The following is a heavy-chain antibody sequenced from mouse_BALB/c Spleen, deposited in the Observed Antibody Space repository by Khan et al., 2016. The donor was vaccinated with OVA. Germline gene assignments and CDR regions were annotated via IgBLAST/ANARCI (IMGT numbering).Heavy chain of an antibody. Sequence: VQLKESGPELVKPGASVKVSCKASGYSFTSYIMYWVKQSHGKSLEWIGYIDPYNGGTSYNQKFKGKATLTVDKSSTTAYMHLNSLTSEESAVDYCARGGYGGFAYWGQGTLVTVSA. CDR1: GYSFTSYI. CDR2: IDPYNGGT. J-gene: IGHJ3*01. CDR3: ARGGYGGFAY. D-gene: IGHD2-2*01. V-gene: IGHV1S135*01.